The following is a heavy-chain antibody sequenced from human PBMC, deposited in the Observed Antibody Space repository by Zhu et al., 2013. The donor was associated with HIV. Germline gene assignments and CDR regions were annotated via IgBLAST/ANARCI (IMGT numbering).Heavy chain of an antibody. D-gene: IGHD6-19*01. CDR3: ARVHSSGWHTSDYFDY. J-gene: IGHJ4*02. CDR2: ISAYNGDT. Sequence: QVHLVQSGAEVKKPGASVKVSCKASGYTLNNYGISWVRQAPGQGLDWMGWISAYNGDTNYAQKLQGRVTMTTDTSTSTAYMELRSLRSDDTAVYYCARVHSSGWHTSDYFDYWGQGTLVTVSS. CDR1: GYTLNNYG. V-gene: IGHV1-18*01.